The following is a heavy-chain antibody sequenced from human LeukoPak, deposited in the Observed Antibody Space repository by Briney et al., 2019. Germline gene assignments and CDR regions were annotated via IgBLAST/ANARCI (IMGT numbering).Heavy chain of an antibody. J-gene: IGHJ4*02. V-gene: IGHV3-23*01. D-gene: IGHD3-10*01. CDR3: AKGNYYGSSGLGSTSFDY. Sequence: GFLRLSCAASGFAFTSYSMNWVRQAPGKGLEWVSTISGGGGSTYYANSVKGRFTISRDNSKNTLYLQMNSLRAEDTALYYCAKGNYYGSSGLGSTSFDYWGQGTLVTVSS. CDR1: GFAFTSYS. CDR2: ISGGGGST.